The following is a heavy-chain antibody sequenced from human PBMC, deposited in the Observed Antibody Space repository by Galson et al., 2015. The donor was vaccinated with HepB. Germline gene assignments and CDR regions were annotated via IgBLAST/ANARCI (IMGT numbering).Heavy chain of an antibody. J-gene: IGHJ4*02. CDR2: IYSGGST. V-gene: IGHV3-53*01. D-gene: IGHD3-3*01. Sequence: SLRLSCAASGFTVRSKHMSWVRQAPGKGLEWVAVIYSGGSTNYADSVRGRFTISRDNSKNTLYLQMNSLRAEYTAVYYCARVFSDFWRSQPDLTTHQYFDCRGQGALVTVSS. CDR3: ARVFSDFWRSQPDLTTHQYFDC. CDR1: GFTVRSKH.